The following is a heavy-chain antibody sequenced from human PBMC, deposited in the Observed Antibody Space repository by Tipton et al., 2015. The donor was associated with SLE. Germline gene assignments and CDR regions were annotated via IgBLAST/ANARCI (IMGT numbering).Heavy chain of an antibody. V-gene: IGHV4-39*07. CDR1: GGSISSSNYY. CDR3: AQAHLWGSYRYASDI. J-gene: IGHJ3*02. Sequence: TLSLTCTVSGGSISSSNYYWGWIRQPPGKGLEWIGSIYYSGSTDYNPSLKSRVSISVDTSKNQFFLNLSSVTAADTAVYYCAQAHLWGSYRYASDILGKGRMVTLAS. CDR2: IYYSGST. D-gene: IGHD3-16*02.